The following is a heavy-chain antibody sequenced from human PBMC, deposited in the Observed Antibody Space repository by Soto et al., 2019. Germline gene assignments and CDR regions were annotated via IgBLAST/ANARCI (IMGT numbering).Heavy chain of an antibody. J-gene: IGHJ5*02. CDR3: ASQEKSSWYWFDP. D-gene: IGHD6-13*01. CDR2: IYYSGST. CDR1: GGSISSSSYY. Sequence: PSETLSLTCTVSGGSISSSSYYWGWIRQPPGKGLEWIGSIYYSGSTYYNPSLKSRVTISVDTSKNQFSLKLSSVTTADTAVYYCASQEKSSWYWFDPWGQGTLVTVSS. V-gene: IGHV4-39*01.